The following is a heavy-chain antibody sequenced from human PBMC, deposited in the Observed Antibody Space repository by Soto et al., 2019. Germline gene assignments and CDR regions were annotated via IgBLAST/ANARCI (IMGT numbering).Heavy chain of an antibody. D-gene: IGHD4-4*01. J-gene: IGHJ3*02. CDR2: IYSGGST. CDR1: GFTVNSNY. CDR3: ATSKSDNDAFDI. V-gene: IGHV3-66*01. Sequence: EVQLVESGGGLVQTGGSLRLSCAASGFTVNSNYMSWVRQAPGKGLEWVSIIYSGGSTYHADSVKGRFTISRDNSKNTLYLQMNGLRDEDTAVYFCATSKSDNDAFDIWGQGKMVTVSS.